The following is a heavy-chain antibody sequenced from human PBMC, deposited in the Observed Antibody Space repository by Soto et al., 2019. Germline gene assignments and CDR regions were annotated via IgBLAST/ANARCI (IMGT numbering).Heavy chain of an antibody. J-gene: IGHJ4*02. CDR1: GYTFTSYA. D-gene: IGHD2-21*02. Sequence: QVQLVQSGAEEKKPGASVKVSCKASGYTFTSYAMHWVRQAPGQRLEWMGWINAGNGNTKYSQKFQGRVTITSDTPASTADMELSSLRSEDTAVYYCARAWVVVTAPDYWGQGTLVTVSS. V-gene: IGHV1-3*05. CDR2: INAGNGNT. CDR3: ARAWVVVTAPDY.